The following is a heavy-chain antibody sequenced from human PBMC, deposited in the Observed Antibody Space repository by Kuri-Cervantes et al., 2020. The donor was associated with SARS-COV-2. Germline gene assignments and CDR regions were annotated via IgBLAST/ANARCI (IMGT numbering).Heavy chain of an antibody. Sequence: SQTLSLTCGVSGGTITSDGYSWSWIRQPPGKGLEFIGFIHASGSAYYNPSLQSRVTISVDRSKTQFSLTVTSVTAADTAVYYCARSPREWLRIQWPEQLVLGWFDPWGQGTLVTVSS. CDR3: ARSPREWLRIQWPEQLVLGWFDP. CDR2: IHASGSA. V-gene: IGHV4-30-2*01. J-gene: IGHJ5*02. D-gene: IGHD5-12*01. CDR1: GGTITSDGYS.